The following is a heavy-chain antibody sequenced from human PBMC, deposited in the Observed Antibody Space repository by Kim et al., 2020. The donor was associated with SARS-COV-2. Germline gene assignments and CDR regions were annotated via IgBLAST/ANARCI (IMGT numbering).Heavy chain of an antibody. Sequence: GGSLRLSCAASGFTFSSYSMNWVRQAPGKGLEWVSSISSSSSYIYYADSVKGRFTISRDNAKNSLYLQMNSLRAEDTAVYYCAGAHLPYDSSGYYQYWGQGTLVTVSS. CDR1: GFTFSSYS. CDR3: AGAHLPYDSSGYYQY. D-gene: IGHD3-22*01. J-gene: IGHJ4*02. V-gene: IGHV3-21*01. CDR2: ISSSSSYI.